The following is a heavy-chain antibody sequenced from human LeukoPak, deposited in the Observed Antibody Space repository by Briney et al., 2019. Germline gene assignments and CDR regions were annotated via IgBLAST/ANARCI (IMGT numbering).Heavy chain of an antibody. J-gene: IGHJ3*02. D-gene: IGHD3-22*01. CDR2: INPNSGGT. Sequence: ASVKVSCKASGYTFTGYYMHWVRQAPGQGLEWMGWINPNSGGTNYAQKFQGRVTMTRNTSISTAYMELSSLRSEDTAVYYCARVLEYYYDSSGAFDIWGQGTMVTVSS. CDR1: GYTFTGYY. CDR3: ARVLEYYYDSSGAFDI. V-gene: IGHV1-2*02.